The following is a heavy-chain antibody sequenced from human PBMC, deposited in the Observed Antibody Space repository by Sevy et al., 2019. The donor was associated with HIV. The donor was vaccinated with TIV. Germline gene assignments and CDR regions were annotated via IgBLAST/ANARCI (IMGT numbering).Heavy chain of an antibody. Sequence: ASVKVSCKASGGSLSDYGMNWVRQAPGQGLEWTGGIIPRVGLTNYAQKFHDRVTITADESTSTVYIEVRRLTSEDTGVYYCASVRRCGGDCYFFDSWGQGTLVTVSS. J-gene: IGHJ4*02. V-gene: IGHV1-69*10. D-gene: IGHD2-21*01. CDR1: GGSLSDYG. CDR3: ASVRRCGGDCYFFDS. CDR2: IIPRVGLT.